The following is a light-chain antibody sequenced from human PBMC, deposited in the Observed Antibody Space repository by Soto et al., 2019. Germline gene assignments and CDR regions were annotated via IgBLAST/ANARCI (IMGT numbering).Light chain of an antibody. V-gene: IGKV3-20*01. CDR3: SSPRT. CDR1: QSVRTNY. J-gene: IGKJ1*01. Sequence: EIVLTQSPGTLSLSPGERATLSCRASQSVRTNYLTWYQQKPGQAPRLLIYGTSNRATGIPDRFSGSGSGTDFTLTISRLEPEDFAVYYDSSPRTFGQGTKVEI. CDR2: GTS.